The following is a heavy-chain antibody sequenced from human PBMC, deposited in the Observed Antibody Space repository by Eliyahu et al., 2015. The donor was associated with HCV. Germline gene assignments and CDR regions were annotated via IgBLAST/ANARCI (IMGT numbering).Heavy chain of an antibody. Sequence: GDWVRQSPGKGLEWIGEITHSGRYKNNPSLESRVTMSIDKSRDQFSLELRSVTAADSAVYYCVRSALSYAFDVWGRGTMVVVSS. CDR2: ITHSGRY. V-gene: IGHV4/OR15-8*01. CDR3: VRSALSYAFDV. J-gene: IGHJ3*01.